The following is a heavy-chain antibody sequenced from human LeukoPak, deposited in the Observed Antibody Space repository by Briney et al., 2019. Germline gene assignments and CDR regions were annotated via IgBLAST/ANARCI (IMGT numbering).Heavy chain of an antibody. CDR3: ARDIAVAGPYYFDY. J-gene: IGHJ4*02. CDR2: IYHSGST. D-gene: IGHD6-19*01. V-gene: IGHV4-30-2*01. CDR1: GGSISSGGYY. Sequence: SETLSLTCTVSGGSISSGGYYWSWIRQPPGTGLEWMGYIYHSGSTYYNPSLKSRVTISVDRSKNQFSLKLSSVTAADTAVYYCARDIAVAGPYYFDYWGQGTLVTVSS.